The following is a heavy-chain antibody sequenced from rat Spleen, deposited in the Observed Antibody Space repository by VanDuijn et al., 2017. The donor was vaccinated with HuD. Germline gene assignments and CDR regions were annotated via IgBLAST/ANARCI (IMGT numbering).Heavy chain of an antibody. CDR2: ITNTGGST. D-gene: IGHD1-6*01. Sequence: EVQLVESGGGLVQPGRSLKLSCAASGFTFSHYDMAWIRQAPGKGLEWVASITNTGGSTYYPDSVKGRFTISRDNAKSTLYLQMNSLRSEDTATYYCTRDVYYGSDYWGQGVMVTVSS. J-gene: IGHJ2*01. V-gene: IGHV5-31*01. CDR1: GFTFSHYD. CDR3: TRDVYYGSDY.